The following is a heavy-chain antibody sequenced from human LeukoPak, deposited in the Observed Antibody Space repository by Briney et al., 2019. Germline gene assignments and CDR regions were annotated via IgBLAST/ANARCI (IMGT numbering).Heavy chain of an antibody. CDR1: GFTFSSYT. CDR3: TKDGGLWVSAHWGDS. CDR2: ITTSDGNT. J-gene: IGHJ4*02. V-gene: IGHV3-23*01. D-gene: IGHD7-27*01. Sequence: GGSLRLSCAASGFTFSSYTMSWVRQAPGKGLEWVSTITTSDGNTYYADSVKGRFTVSRDNSKNTLFLQMNSLRAEDTAVYYCTKDGGLWVSAHWGDSWGRGTLVTVSS.